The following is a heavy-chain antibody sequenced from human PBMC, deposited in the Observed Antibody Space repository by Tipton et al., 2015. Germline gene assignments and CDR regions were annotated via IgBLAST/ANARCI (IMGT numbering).Heavy chain of an antibody. CDR1: GGTFSSYA. D-gene: IGHD5-24*01. Sequence: QSGAEVKKPGSSVNVSCKASGGTFSSYAINWLQQVPGQGLEWMGGIIPVFGRPNYAPKFQGRVTITADESTTSAYMEMHSLRSEDTAVYFCARDERWLQASYQYAMDVWGQGTTVTVSS. CDR3: ARDERWLQASYQYAMDV. CDR2: IIPVFGRP. J-gene: IGHJ6*02. V-gene: IGHV1-69*01.